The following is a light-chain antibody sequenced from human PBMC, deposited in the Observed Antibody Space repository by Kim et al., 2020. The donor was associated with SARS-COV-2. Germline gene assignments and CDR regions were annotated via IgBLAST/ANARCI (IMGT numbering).Light chain of an antibody. Sequence: DIQMIQSPSSLAASVGDRVTIACRASQSISTYLNWYQQKPGKAPKLLIYAASTLQSGVPSRFSGSGSGTDFTLTINSLQPEDFATYNCQQNHGTPLLTFVRGAMLDFK. CDR3: QQNHGTPLLT. CDR1: QSISTY. V-gene: IGKV1-39*01. J-gene: IGKJ4*01. CDR2: AAS.